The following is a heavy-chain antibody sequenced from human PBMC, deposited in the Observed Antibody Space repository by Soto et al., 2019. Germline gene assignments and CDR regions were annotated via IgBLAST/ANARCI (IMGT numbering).Heavy chain of an antibody. D-gene: IGHD1-1*01. CDR3: AHPRGYRVFDAYDF. CDR1: GFTFSTYA. Sequence: LRLSCAASGFTFSTYAMSWVRQAPGKGLEWVSAISGSGSDTYHAESVKGRFTISRDNSISMLYLQMNSLRTEDTAVYYCAHPRGYRVFDAYDFWGPGAMVTVSS. CDR2: ISGSGSDT. V-gene: IGHV3-23*01. J-gene: IGHJ3*01.